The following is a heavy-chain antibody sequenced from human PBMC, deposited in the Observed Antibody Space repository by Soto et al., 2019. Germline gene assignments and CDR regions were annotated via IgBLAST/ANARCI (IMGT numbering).Heavy chain of an antibody. CDR1: GFTFSSYG. D-gene: IGHD3-22*01. J-gene: IGHJ4*02. CDR3: VRGYYESSGCQDY. CDR2: IWYDGSNK. V-gene: IGHV3-33*01. Sequence: QVQLVESGGGVVQPGRSLSLSCAASGFTFSSYGMHWVRQAPGKGLEWVAVIWYDGSNKYYADSLKGRFTISRDNSKNTLYLQMNRLRAEDTAVYYGVRGYYESSGCQDYWGQGTLVTVS.